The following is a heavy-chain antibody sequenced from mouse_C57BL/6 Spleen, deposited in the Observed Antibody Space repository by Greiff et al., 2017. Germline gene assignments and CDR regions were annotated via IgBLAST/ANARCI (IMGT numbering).Heavy chain of an antibody. V-gene: IGHV1-64*01. D-gene: IGHD4-1*01. J-gene: IGHJ1*03. CDR3: ARGNWDERYFDV. CDR1: GYTFTSYW. Sequence: QVQLQQPGAELVKPGASVKLSCKASGYTFTSYWKHWVKQRPGQGLEWIGMIHPNSGSTNYNEKFKSKATLTVDKSSSTAYMQLSSLTSEDSAVYYCARGNWDERYFDVWGTGTTVTVSS. CDR2: IHPNSGST.